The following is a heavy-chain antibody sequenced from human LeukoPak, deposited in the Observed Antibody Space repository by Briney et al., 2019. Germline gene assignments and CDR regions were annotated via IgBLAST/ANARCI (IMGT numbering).Heavy chain of an antibody. CDR2: ISGSGGST. V-gene: IGHV3-23*01. CDR1: GFTFSSYA. D-gene: IGHD3-10*01. J-gene: IGHJ4*02. CDR3: AKDLTLVRGVIDY. Sequence: GGSLRLSCAASGFTFSSYAMSWVRRAPGKGLEWVSAISGSGGSTYYADSVKGRFTISRDNSKNTLYLQMNSLRAEDTAVYYCAKDLTLVRGVIDYWGQGTLVTVSS.